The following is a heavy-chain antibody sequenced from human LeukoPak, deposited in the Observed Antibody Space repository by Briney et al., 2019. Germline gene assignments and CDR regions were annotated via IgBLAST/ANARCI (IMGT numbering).Heavy chain of an antibody. CDR1: GGSISSYY. Sequence: SETLSLTCTVSGGSISSYYWSWIRQPPGKGLEWIGYIYYSGSTNYNPSLKSRVTISVDTSKNQFSLKLSSVTAADTAVYYCARATGYYRAEYFQHWGQGTLVTVSS. J-gene: IGHJ1*01. D-gene: IGHD3-9*01. V-gene: IGHV4-59*01. CDR3: ARATGYYRAEYFQH. CDR2: IYYSGST.